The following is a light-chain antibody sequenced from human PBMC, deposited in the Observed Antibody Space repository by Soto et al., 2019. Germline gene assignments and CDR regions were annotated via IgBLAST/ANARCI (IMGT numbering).Light chain of an antibody. V-gene: IGKV3-15*01. CDR2: GAS. CDR1: QNVSSN. Sequence: EILITQSPATLSVSPGERATLSCGASQNVSSNLAWYQQPHGQPPRLLIYGASTRDTGIPARFSGRGSGTECTLTISRLQSEDVSVYYCQQYSRWPITFGQGTRLEIK. J-gene: IGKJ5*01. CDR3: QQYSRWPIT.